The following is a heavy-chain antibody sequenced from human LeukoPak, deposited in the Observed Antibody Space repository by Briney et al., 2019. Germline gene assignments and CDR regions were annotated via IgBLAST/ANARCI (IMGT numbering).Heavy chain of an antibody. V-gene: IGHV4-59*12. J-gene: IGHJ6*02. Sequence: SGTLSLTCTVSGGSISSYCWSWIRQPPGKGREWIGYIYYTGSTNYTPSLKSRVTISVDTSKNQFSLKLSSVTAADTAVYYCARGLQVLRYFDWSDYGMDVWGQGTTVTVS. CDR2: IYYTGST. CDR1: GGSISSYC. D-gene: IGHD3-9*01. CDR3: ARGLQVLRYFDWSDYGMDV.